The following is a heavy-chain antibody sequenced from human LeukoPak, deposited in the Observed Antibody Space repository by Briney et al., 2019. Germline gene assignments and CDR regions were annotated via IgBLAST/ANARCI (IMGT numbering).Heavy chain of an antibody. CDR1: GLTFSSYT. J-gene: IGHJ3*02. Sequence: GGSLRLSCAASGLTFSSYTMNWVRQAPGKGLEWVSSLSGTGRYIYYANLMKGRFTISRDNAKNSLYLQMNSLRAEDTAVYYCARSLRDAFDIWGQGTMVTVSS. CDR3: ARSLRDAFDI. CDR2: LSGTGRYI. V-gene: IGHV3-21*06.